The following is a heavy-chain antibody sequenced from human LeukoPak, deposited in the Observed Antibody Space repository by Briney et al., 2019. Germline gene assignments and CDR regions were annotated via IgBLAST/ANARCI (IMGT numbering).Heavy chain of an antibody. Sequence: PGGSLRLSCAASGFTFSSYAMGWVRQAPGKGREWVSDITASGGNTYYADSVKGRFTISRDNSKNTLYLQVNSLRAEDTAVYYCAKGNGYSYGRYYFDYWGQGTLVTVSS. CDR3: AKGNGYSYGRYYFDY. D-gene: IGHD5-18*01. J-gene: IGHJ4*02. CDR2: ITASGGNT. CDR1: GFTFSSYA. V-gene: IGHV3-23*01.